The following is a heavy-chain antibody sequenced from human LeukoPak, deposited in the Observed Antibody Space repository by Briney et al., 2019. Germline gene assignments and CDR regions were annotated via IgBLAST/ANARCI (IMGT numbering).Heavy chain of an antibody. J-gene: IGHJ4*02. D-gene: IGHD3-22*01. CDR1: GFTFSSYE. CDR3: ARGGDSSGYTAPFFDY. Sequence: PGGSLRLSCAASGFTFSSYEMNWVRQAPGKGLEWVSYISSSGSTIYYADSVKGRFTISRDNSKNTLYLQMNSLRAEDTAVYYCARGGDSSGYTAPFFDYWGQGTLVTVSS. V-gene: IGHV3-48*03. CDR2: ISSSGSTI.